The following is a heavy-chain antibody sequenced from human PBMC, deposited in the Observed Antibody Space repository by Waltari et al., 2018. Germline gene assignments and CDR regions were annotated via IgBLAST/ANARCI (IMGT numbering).Heavy chain of an antibody. D-gene: IGHD4-17*01. CDR2: IIPIFGTA. V-gene: IGHV1-69*05. Sequence: QVQLVQSGAEVKKPGSSVKVSCKASGGTFSSYAISWVRQAPGQGLEWMGGIIPIFGTANYAQKFQGRVTITTDESTSTAYMELSSLRSEDTAVYYCELSGAHTVTTDNDAFDIWGQGTMVTVSS. J-gene: IGHJ3*02. CDR1: GGTFSSYA. CDR3: ELSGAHTVTTDNDAFDI.